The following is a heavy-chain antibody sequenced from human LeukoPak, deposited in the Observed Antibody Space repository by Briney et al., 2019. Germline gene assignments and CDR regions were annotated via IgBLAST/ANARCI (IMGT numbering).Heavy chain of an antibody. CDR2: IYTSGST. CDR3: ARGAYGSGSTALFDY. Sequence: SETLSLTCTVSGGSISSGSYYWSWIRQPAGKGLEWIGRIYTSGSTNYNPSLKSRVTISVDTSKNQFSLKLSSVTAADTAVYYCARGAYGSGSTALFDYWGQGTLVTVSS. J-gene: IGHJ4*02. V-gene: IGHV4-61*02. CDR1: GGSISSGSYY. D-gene: IGHD3-10*01.